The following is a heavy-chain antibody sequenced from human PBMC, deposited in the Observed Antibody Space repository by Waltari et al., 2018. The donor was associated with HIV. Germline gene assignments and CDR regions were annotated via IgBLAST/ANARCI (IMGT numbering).Heavy chain of an antibody. CDR2: IHTYTGNT. Sequence: QVRLVQSGAEVKQPGASVKVSCKASGFSLTRYGLSWVRQAPGQGLEWMGWIHTYTGNTDSAENFQGRVTMTRDTFTNTIYMELRTLKSDDSAIYFCVRDLSPMGKSGWYDSWGQGTVVTVSS. D-gene: IGHD6-19*01. CDR1: GFSLTRYG. V-gene: IGHV1-18*04. J-gene: IGHJ1*01. CDR3: VRDLSPMGKSGWYDS.